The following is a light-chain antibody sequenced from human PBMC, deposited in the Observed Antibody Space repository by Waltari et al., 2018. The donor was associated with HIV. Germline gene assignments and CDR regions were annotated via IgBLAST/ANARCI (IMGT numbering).Light chain of an antibody. Sequence: DIVMTQSPDSLAVFLGERATINCKTSQSVLYSSNNKNYLAWYQQKPGQPPKLLIYWASTRESGVPDRFSGSGSWTDFTLTISSLQAEDVAVYYCQQYYSTPLTFGGGTKVEIK. CDR1: QSVLYSSNNKNY. J-gene: IGKJ4*01. CDR3: QQYYSTPLT. V-gene: IGKV4-1*01. CDR2: WAS.